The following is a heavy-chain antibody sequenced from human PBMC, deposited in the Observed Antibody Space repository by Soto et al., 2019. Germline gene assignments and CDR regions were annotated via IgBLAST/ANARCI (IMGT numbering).Heavy chain of an antibody. CDR3: ARDSRRNYGMDV. CDR2: IWYDGSNK. J-gene: IGHJ6*02. V-gene: IGHV3-33*01. Sequence: GSLRLSCAASGFTFSSYGMHWVRQAPGKGLEWVAVIWYDGSNKYYADSVKGRFTISRDNSKNTLYLQMNSLRAEDTAVYYCARDSRRNYGMDVWGQGTTVTVSS. CDR1: GFTFSSYG.